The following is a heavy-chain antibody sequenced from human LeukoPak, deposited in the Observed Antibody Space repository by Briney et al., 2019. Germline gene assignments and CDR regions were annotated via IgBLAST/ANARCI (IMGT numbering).Heavy chain of an antibody. Sequence: GGSLRLSCAASGFTFSNYVMNWVRQAPGKGLEWVSGINWNGGSTGYADSVKGRFTISRDNAKNSLYLQMNSLRAEDTALYYCARARYSSSWFGGFDYWGQGTLVTVSS. J-gene: IGHJ4*02. V-gene: IGHV3-20*04. CDR2: INWNGGST. CDR1: GFTFSNYV. CDR3: ARARYSSSWFGGFDY. D-gene: IGHD6-13*01.